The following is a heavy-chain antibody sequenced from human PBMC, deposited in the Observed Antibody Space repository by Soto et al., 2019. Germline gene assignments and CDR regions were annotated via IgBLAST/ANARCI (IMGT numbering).Heavy chain of an antibody. J-gene: IGHJ6*03. Sequence: EVQLVESGGGLVKPGGSLRLSCVVSGFTFSSYSMNWVRQAPGKGLEWVSSISSSSIYTYYAESVKGRFTISRDNAKNSVYLQMNSLRAEDTAVYYCARDFKESQYYYYCMDVWGKGTTVTVSS. CDR3: ARDFKESQYYYYCMDV. D-gene: IGHD3-10*01. V-gene: IGHV3-21*06. CDR1: GFTFSSYS. CDR2: ISSSSIYT.